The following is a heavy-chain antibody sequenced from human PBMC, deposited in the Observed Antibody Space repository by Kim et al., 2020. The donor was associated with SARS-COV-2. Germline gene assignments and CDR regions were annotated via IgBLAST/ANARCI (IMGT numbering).Heavy chain of an antibody. D-gene: IGHD2-8*01. J-gene: IGHJ4*02. V-gene: IGHV3-20*04. CDR2: INWNGGST. CDR3: ARATRYCTNGVCYPFDY. CDR1: GFTFDDYG. Sequence: GGSLRLSCAASGFTFDDYGMSWVRQAPGKGLEWVSGINWNGGSTGYADSVKGRFTISRDNAKNSLYLQMNSLRAEDTALYYCARATRYCTNGVCYPFDYWGQGTLVTVSS.